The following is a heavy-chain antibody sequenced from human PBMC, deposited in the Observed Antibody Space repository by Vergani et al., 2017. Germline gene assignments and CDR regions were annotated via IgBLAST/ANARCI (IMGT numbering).Heavy chain of an antibody. Sequence: QVQLVQSGAEVKKPGSSVKVSYKASGGTFSSYAISWVRQAPGQGLEWMGGIIPIFGTANYAQKFQGRVTITADESTSTAYMELSSLRSEDTAVYYCASSHLEWSRPTAFDYWGQGTLVTVSS. CDR3: ASSHLEWSRPTAFDY. D-gene: IGHD3-3*01. CDR1: GGTFSSYA. J-gene: IGHJ4*02. CDR2: IIPIFGTA. V-gene: IGHV1-69*01.